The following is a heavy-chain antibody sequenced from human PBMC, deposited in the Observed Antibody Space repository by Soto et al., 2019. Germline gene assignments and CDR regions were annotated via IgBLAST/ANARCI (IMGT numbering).Heavy chain of an antibody. V-gene: IGHV3-30-3*01. Sequence: QVQLVESGGGVVQPGRSLRLSCVGTGFSFSSYFMHWVRQAPGKGLEWVAVVSFDGNKKYYANSVKDRFTVSRDNSKNTMYVQMNSRGLEDTAVYYCARDRRFGNGYSLGFDYWGQGALVTVSS. J-gene: IGHJ4*02. CDR3: ARDRRFGNGYSLGFDY. CDR2: VSFDGNKK. CDR1: GFSFSSYF. D-gene: IGHD5-18*01.